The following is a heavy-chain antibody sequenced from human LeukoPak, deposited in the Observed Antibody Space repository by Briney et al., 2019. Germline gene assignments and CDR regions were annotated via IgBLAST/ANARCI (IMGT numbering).Heavy chain of an antibody. CDR3: VTRADCSGGSCYRDY. Sequence: SETLSLTCTVSNYFINTNYYWGWIRQPPGKGLEWIGNVYHSGSSYSNPSLKSRVTMSVDTSKNQFSLKLTSVTAADTAVYYCVTRADCSGGSCYRDYWGQGTLVTVSS. CDR2: VYHSGSS. V-gene: IGHV4-38-2*02. CDR1: NYFINTNYY. D-gene: IGHD2-15*01. J-gene: IGHJ4*02.